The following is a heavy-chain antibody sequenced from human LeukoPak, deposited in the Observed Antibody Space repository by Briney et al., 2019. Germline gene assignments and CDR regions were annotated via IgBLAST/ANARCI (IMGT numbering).Heavy chain of an antibody. CDR2: IYHSGST. CDR3: ARVSYLGEGWSSVP. Sequence: PSETLSLTCAVSGGSISSGGYSWSWIRQPPGKGLEWIGYIYHSGSTYYNPSLKSRVTISVDTSKNQFSLKLSSVTAADTAVYYCARVSYLGEGWSSVPWGQGTLVTVSS. CDR1: GGSISSGGYS. J-gene: IGHJ5*02. D-gene: IGHD7-27*01. V-gene: IGHV4-30-2*01.